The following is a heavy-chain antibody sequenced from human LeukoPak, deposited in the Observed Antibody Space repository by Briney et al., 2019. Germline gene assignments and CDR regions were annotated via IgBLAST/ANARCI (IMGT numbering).Heavy chain of an antibody. Sequence: GASVKVSCKASGGTFSSYAISWVRQAPGQRLEWMGWINAGNGNTKYSQKFQGRVTITRDTSASTAYMELSSLRSEDTAVYYCARVRAIVVVAAPDYWGQGTLVTVSS. CDR3: ARVRAIVVVAAPDY. V-gene: IGHV1-3*01. CDR1: GGTFSSYA. D-gene: IGHD2-15*01. CDR2: INAGNGNT. J-gene: IGHJ4*02.